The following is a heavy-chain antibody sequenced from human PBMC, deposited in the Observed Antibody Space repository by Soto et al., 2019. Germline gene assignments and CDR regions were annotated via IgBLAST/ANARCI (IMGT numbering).Heavy chain of an antibody. Sequence: QVQVVPSGPEVKKPGASVKVSCTASGYTFSNYGISWVRQAPVQGLEWMGWISAYNGNTKYGQKVQGRLTMTTDTSTSTAYMELRSLRSDDTDIYYCARDTHIYSSYLYVWGQGTTVTVSS. D-gene: IGHD3-22*01. J-gene: IGHJ6*02. CDR1: GYTFSNYG. CDR3: ARDTHIYSSYLYV. V-gene: IGHV1-18*01. CDR2: ISAYNGNT.